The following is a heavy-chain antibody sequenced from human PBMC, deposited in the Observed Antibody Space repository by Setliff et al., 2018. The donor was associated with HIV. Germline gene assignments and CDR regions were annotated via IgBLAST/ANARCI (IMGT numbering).Heavy chain of an antibody. D-gene: IGHD6-19*01. V-gene: IGHV4-59*08. Sequence: TSETLSLTCTVSGGSISSYYWSWIRQPPGKGLEWIGYIYYSGSTNYNPSLKSRVTISVDTSKNQFSLKLSSVTAADTAVYYCARWVYNSAWSLDYWGQGTLVTVSS. CDR2: IYYSGST. CDR1: GGSISSYY. J-gene: IGHJ4*02. CDR3: ARWVYNSAWSLDY.